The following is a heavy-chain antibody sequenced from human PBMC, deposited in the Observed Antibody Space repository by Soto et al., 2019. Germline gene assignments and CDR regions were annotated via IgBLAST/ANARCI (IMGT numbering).Heavy chain of an antibody. Sequence: SETLSLTCTVSGGSISSNSYYWDWIRQPPGKGLEWIGSMYYSGATYHNPSLQSRVTISVDTSKNQFSLKLSSVTAADTAVYYCARGIDGYYYGSGSSMNWFDPWGQGTLVTVSS. CDR3: ARGIDGYYYGSGSSMNWFDP. J-gene: IGHJ5*02. CDR2: MYYSGAT. V-gene: IGHV4-39*07. CDR1: GGSISSNSYY. D-gene: IGHD3-10*01.